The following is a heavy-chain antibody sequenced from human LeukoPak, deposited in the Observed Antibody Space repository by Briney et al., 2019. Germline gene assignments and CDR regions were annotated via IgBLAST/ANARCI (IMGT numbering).Heavy chain of an antibody. CDR3: AICSSTSFYYYYGMDV. Sequence: GGSPRLSCAASGFTFDDYAMHWVRQAPGKGLEWVSGISWNSGSIGYADSVKGRFTIPRDNAKNSLYLQMNSLRAEDTALYYCAICSSTSFYYYYGMDVWGQGTTVTVSS. D-gene: IGHD2-2*01. V-gene: IGHV3-9*01. CDR2: ISWNSGSI. J-gene: IGHJ6*02. CDR1: GFTFDDYA.